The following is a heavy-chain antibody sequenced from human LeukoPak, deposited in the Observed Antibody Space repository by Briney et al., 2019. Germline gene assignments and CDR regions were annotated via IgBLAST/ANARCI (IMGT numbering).Heavy chain of an antibody. CDR2: INTNTGNP. CDR1: GYTFTSYA. CDR3: AREGGGTTPEHQDYYGSGSWFDP. V-gene: IGHV7-4-1*02. Sequence: ASVKVSCKASGYTFTSYAMNWVRQAPGQGLEWMGWINTNTGNPTYAQGFTGRFVFYLDTSVSTAYLQVSSLKAEDTAVYYCAREGGGTTPEHQDYYGSGSWFDPWGQGTLVTVSS. D-gene: IGHD3-10*01. J-gene: IGHJ5*02.